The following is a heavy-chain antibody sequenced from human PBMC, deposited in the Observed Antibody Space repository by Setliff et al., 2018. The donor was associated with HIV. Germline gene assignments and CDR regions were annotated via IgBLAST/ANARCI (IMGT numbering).Heavy chain of an antibody. CDR3: ARIFGDQGYYYGMDV. J-gene: IGHJ6*02. D-gene: IGHD3-3*01. Sequence: GESLKISCKGSGYSFTSNWIGWVRQMPGKGLEWMGIINPSDSDTKYSPSFQGQVTFSVDKSINTAYLQWRSLKASDTAVYFCARIFGDQGYYYGMDVWGQGTTVTVSS. V-gene: IGHV5-51*01. CDR1: GYSFTSNW. CDR2: INPSDSDT.